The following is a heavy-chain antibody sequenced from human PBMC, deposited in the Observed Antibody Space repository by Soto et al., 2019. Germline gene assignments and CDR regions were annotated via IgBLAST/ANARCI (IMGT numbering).Heavy chain of an antibody. CDR2: IIPILGIA. Sequence: GASVKVSCKASGGTFSSYTISWVRQAPGQGLEWMGRIIPILGIANYAQKFQGRVTITADKSTSTAYMELGSLRSENTAVYYCARSGQQLDTYYYYYYGMDVWGQGTTVTVSS. J-gene: IGHJ6*02. V-gene: IGHV1-69*02. D-gene: IGHD6-13*01. CDR1: GGTFSSYT. CDR3: ARSGQQLDTYYYYYYGMDV.